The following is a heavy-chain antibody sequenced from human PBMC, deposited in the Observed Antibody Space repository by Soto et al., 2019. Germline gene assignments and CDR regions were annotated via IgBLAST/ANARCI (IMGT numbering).Heavy chain of an antibody. J-gene: IGHJ4*02. CDR2: IRSKAYGGTT. V-gene: IGHV3-49*03. CDR3: TREDILTGFSLDY. Sequence: GGSLRLSCTASGFTFGDYAMSWFRQAPGKGLEWVGFIRSKAYGGTTEYAASVKGRFTISRDDSKSIAYLQMNSLKTEDTAVYYCTREDILTGFSLDYWGQGTLVTVSS. CDR1: GFTFGDYA. D-gene: IGHD3-9*01.